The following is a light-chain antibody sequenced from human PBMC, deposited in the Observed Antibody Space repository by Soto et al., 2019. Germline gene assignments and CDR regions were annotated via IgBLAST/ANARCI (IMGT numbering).Light chain of an antibody. CDR3: QQYGGSPRT. CDR2: GAS. CDR1: QSVSNNY. Sequence: EIVLPQSPGTLSLSPGDRATLSCRASQSVSNNYLAWYLQKPGPAPRLLIYGASTRATDIPDRLSGSGSGTDFRLTISRLEPEDFAVYYCQQYGGSPRTFGQGTKVELK. J-gene: IGKJ1*01. V-gene: IGKV3-20*01.